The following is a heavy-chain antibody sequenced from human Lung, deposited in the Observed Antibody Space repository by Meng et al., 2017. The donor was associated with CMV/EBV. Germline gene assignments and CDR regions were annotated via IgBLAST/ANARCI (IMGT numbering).Heavy chain of an antibody. Sequence: ASVXVSXKASGYTFSNYDIIWVRQASGQGLEWVGGMNPNRGNTAYAQKFQGRVTMTRDTSTSIAYMELSSLRSGDTAVYYCPRGQVQCSTINCHDYRFSGMDVWGQGTTVTVPS. CDR1: GYTFSNYD. CDR3: PRGQVQCSTINCHDYRFSGMDV. CDR2: MNPNRGNT. D-gene: IGHD1-1*01. V-gene: IGHV1-8*02. J-gene: IGHJ6*02.